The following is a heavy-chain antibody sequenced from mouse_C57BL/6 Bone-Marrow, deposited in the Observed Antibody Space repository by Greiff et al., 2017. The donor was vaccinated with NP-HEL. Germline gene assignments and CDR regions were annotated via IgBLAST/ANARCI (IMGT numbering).Heavy chain of an antibody. CDR2: IDPSDSYP. Sequence: VQLQQPGAELVMPGASVKLSCKASGYTFTSYWLHWVTQRPGQGLEWVGQIDPSDSYPNYNQKFKGNSTLAVHKSSSTAYMQHSSLTSEDSAVYYCATLITTVVDPLLDYWGQGTTRTVSS. D-gene: IGHD1-1*01. CDR1: GYTFTSYW. CDR3: ATLITTVVDPLLDY. V-gene: IGHV1-69*01. J-gene: IGHJ2*01.